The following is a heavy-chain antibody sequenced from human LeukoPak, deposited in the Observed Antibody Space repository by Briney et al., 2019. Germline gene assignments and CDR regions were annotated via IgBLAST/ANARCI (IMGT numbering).Heavy chain of an antibody. D-gene: IGHD6-19*01. CDR1: GFTFSNFN. CDR3: ARLDASGLDY. J-gene: IGHJ4*02. V-gene: IGHV3-21*01. Sequence: WGSLRLSCAASGFTFSNFNMNWVSQAPGKGLEWVSCISSSGYSIYYANSVKGRFTISRDNAKNSLYLQMNSLRADDTAVYYCARLDASGLDYWGQGTLVTVSS. CDR2: ISSSGYSI.